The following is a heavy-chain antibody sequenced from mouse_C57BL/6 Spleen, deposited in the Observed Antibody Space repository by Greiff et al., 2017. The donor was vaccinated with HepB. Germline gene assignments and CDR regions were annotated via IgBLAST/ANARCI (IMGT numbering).Heavy chain of an antibody. J-gene: IGHJ4*01. CDR3: ARRKYYGSSDVMDY. CDR1: GYTFTSYW. D-gene: IGHD1-1*01. CDR2: IDPSDSYT. V-gene: IGHV1-69*01. Sequence: QVQLQQPGAELVMPGASVKLSCKASGYTFTSYWMHWVKQRPGQGLEWIGEIDPSDSYTNYNQKFKGKSTLTVDKSSSTAYMQLSSLTSEDSAVYYCARRKYYGSSDVMDYWGQGTSVTVSS.